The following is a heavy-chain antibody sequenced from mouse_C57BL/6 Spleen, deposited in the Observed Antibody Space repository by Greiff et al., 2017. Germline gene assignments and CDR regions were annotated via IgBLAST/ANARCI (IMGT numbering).Heavy chain of an antibody. Sequence: QVQLKESGAELARPGASVKLSCKASGYTFTSYGISWVKQRTGQGLEWIGEIYPRSGNTYYNEKFKGKATLTADKSSSTAYMELRSLTSEDSAVYFCARNYGSSYGYFDYWGQGTTLTVSS. V-gene: IGHV1-81*01. CDR1: GYTFTSYG. D-gene: IGHD1-1*01. J-gene: IGHJ2*01. CDR2: IYPRSGNT. CDR3: ARNYGSSYGYFDY.